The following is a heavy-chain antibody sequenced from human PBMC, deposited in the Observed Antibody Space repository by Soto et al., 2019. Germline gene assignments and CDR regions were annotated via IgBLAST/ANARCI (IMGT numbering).Heavy chain of an antibody. CDR2: IYYSGSA. CDR3: ARLVYAHWAFAI. Sequence: QLLESGPGLVKPSETLSLSCTVSGDSMTISDFLWGRVRQSPGKGLEWIGGIYYSGSASYNPFLTTRATLSVDTSRNQFFLDVTSVTAADTAVYYCARLVYAHWAFAIRGQGKLVTVS. V-gene: IGHV4-39*01. J-gene: IGHJ3*02. CDR1: GDSMTISDFL. D-gene: IGHD2-2*01.